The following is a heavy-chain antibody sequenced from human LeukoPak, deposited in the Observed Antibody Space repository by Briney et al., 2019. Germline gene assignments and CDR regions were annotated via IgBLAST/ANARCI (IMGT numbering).Heavy chain of an antibody. CDR2: ISYDGNNK. V-gene: IGHV3-30-3*01. J-gene: IGHJ4*02. Sequence: GGSLRLSCAASGFTFSSYSMYWVRQAPGKGLEWAAVISYDGNNKYYADSVKGRFTISRDNSKNTFYLQMNSLRVEDTAVYNCARDAFFRSGSGRDGFDYWGQGTLVTVSS. CDR1: GFTFSSYS. D-gene: IGHD3-10*01. CDR3: ARDAFFRSGSGRDGFDY.